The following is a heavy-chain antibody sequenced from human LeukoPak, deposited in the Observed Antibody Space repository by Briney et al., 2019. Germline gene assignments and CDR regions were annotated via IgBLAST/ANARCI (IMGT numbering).Heavy chain of an antibody. CDR2: IKQDGSEK. Sequence: GGSLRLSCAASGFTFSSYWMSWVRQAPGKGLQWVANIKQDGSEKYYMDSVKGRFTISKDNAKNSPYLQMNSLRAEDTAVYYCTRDRSGQDWGQGTLVTVSS. D-gene: IGHD1-1*01. J-gene: IGHJ4*02. CDR3: TRDRSGQD. CDR1: GFTFSSYW. V-gene: IGHV3-7*05.